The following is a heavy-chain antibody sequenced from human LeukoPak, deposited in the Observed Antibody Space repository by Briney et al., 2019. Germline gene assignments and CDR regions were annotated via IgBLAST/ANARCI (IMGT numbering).Heavy chain of an antibody. Sequence: GGSLRLSCAASGFTDSSNYMSWVRQAPGKGLEWVSVIYSGGSTYYADSVKGRFTISRDNSKNTLYLQMNSLRAEDTAVYYCARCTTYYDFWSGPTLDYFDYWGQGTLVTVSS. V-gene: IGHV3-53*01. J-gene: IGHJ4*02. CDR2: IYSGGST. D-gene: IGHD3-3*01. CDR1: GFTDSSNY. CDR3: ARCTTYYDFWSGPTLDYFDY.